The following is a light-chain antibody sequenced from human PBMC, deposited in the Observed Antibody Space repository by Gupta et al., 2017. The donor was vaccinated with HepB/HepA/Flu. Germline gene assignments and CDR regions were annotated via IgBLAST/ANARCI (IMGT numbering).Light chain of an antibody. CDR1: SSNIGNNY. CDR3: GTWDSSLNTYG. CDR2: QNN. V-gene: IGLV1-51*02. J-gene: IGLJ1*01. Sequence: QSVLTQPPSVSAAPGQKVTISCSGSSSNIGNNYVSWYQQLPGTAPKLLIYQNNRRPSGIPDRFSGSKSGTAATLGITGLQTGDEADYYCGTWDSSLNTYGFGTGTKVNGL.